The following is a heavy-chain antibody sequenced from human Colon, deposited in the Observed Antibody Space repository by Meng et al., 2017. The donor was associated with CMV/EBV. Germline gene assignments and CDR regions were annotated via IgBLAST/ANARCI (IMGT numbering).Heavy chain of an antibody. D-gene: IGHD1-26*01. V-gene: IGHV4-34*01. CDR3: AGGSYQAWELLHY. J-gene: IGHJ4*02. Sequence: QGQLQQGGPGLLNPSETLSLTCAGYGGSFSEYYWSWIRHPPGRGLEWIGEIRHSGSTSYSYNSSLKSRVTISIDTSKNQFSLELTSVTAADTAVYYCAGGSYQAWELLHYWGQGTLVTVSS. CDR2: IRHSGSTSY. CDR1: GGSFSEYY.